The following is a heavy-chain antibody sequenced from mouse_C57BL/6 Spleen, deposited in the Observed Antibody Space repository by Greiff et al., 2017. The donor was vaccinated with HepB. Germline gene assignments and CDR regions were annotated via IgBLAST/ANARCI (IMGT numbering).Heavy chain of an antibody. CDR3: ARKGNYAMDY. CDR2: ISSGGSYT. Sequence: DVKLVESGGDLVKPGGSLKLSCAASGFTFSSYGMSWVRQTPDKRLEWVATISSGGSYTYYPDSVKGRFTISRDNAKNTRYLQMSSLKSEDTAMYYCARKGNYAMDYWGQGTSVTVSS. CDR1: GFTFSSYG. J-gene: IGHJ4*01. V-gene: IGHV5-6*02.